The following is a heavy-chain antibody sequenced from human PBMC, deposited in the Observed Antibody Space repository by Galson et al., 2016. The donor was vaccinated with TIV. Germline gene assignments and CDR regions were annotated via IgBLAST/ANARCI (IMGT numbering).Heavy chain of an antibody. Sequence: ATLSLPCTVSGGSLSSRSYYWGWIRQVSGKGLEWIGNIYYTGSTYYNPSLKSRVAISTDKPKNHFSLHLRSVTAADTAGYYCTRPRSGWSESYYYAMDGWGQGTTVTVSS. CDR2: IYYTGST. V-gene: IGHV4-39*02. J-gene: IGHJ6*01. CDR1: GGSLSSRSYY. CDR3: TRPRSGWSESYYYAMDG. D-gene: IGHD6-19*01.